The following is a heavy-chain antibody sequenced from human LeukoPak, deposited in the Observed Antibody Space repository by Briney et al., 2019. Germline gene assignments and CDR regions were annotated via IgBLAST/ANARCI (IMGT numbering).Heavy chain of an antibody. CDR1: GFTVSSNY. V-gene: IGHV3-66*02. J-gene: IGHJ4*02. CDR2: IYSGGST. D-gene: IGHD3-9*01. CDR3: ARAETPILTGYSYYFDY. Sequence: GGSLRLSCAASGFTVSSNYMGWVRQAPGKGLEWVSAIYSGGSTYYADSVKGRFTISRDNSKNTLYLQMNSLRAEDTAVYYCARAETPILTGYSYYFDYWGQGTLVTVSS.